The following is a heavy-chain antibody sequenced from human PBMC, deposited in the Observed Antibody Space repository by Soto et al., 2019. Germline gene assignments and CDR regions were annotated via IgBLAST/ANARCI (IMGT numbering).Heavy chain of an antibody. V-gene: IGHV3-15*01. J-gene: IGHJ4*02. CDR2: IKSKTDGGTT. CDR1: GFTFSNAW. CDR3: TTGFAPDIVVVPAASIDY. D-gene: IGHD2-2*01. Sequence: GGSLRLSCAASGFTFSNAWVSWVRQAPGKGLEWVGRIKSKTDGGTTDYAAPVKGRFTISRDDSKNTLYLQMNSLKTEDTAVYYCTTGFAPDIVVVPAASIDYWGQGTLVTVSS.